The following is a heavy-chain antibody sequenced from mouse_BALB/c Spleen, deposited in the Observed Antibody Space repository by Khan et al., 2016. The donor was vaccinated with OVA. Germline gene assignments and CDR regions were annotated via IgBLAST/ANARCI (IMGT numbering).Heavy chain of an antibody. D-gene: IGHD2-3*01. CDR1: GFNIKDYY. CDR2: IDPENGNT. V-gene: IGHV14-1*02. Sequence: EVQLQQSGAELVRPGALVKLSCKASGFNIKDYYIHWVKQRPEQGLEWIGWIDPENGNTIYDPKFQGKATITAETSSNTAYLPLSSLTSEDTAVYYCTRDGYSPWFVYWGQGTLVTGSA. J-gene: IGHJ3*01. CDR3: TRDGYSPWFVY.